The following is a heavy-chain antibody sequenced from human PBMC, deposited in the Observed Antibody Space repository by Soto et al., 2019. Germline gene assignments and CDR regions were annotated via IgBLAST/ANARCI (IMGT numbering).Heavy chain of an antibody. CDR1: GFTFSTYG. J-gene: IGHJ6*02. Sequence: EVQVLESGGGLVQSGGSLRLSCAASGFTFSTYGMSWVRQAPGEGLEWASAISGSGGSTYYADSVKGRFTISRDNSKNTLYLQMNSLRAEDTAVYYCAKDPRSVVERSVYGMDVWGQGTTVTVSS. CDR2: ISGSGGST. CDR3: AKDPRSVVERSVYGMDV. V-gene: IGHV3-23*01. D-gene: IGHD2-21*01.